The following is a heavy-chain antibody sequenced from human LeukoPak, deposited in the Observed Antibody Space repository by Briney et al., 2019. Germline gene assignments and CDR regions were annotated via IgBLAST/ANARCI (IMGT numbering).Heavy chain of an antibody. CDR3: ARGGDPYRGNWFDP. V-gene: IGHV1-8*01. CDR2: MNPNSGNT. J-gene: IGHJ5*02. D-gene: IGHD1-26*01. Sequence: GASVKVSCKASGYTFTSYDINWVRQATGQGLEWMGWMNPNSGNTGYAQKFQGRVTMTRNTSISTAYMELSSLRSEDTAVYYCARGGDPYRGNWFDPWGQGTLVTVSS. CDR1: GYTFTSYD.